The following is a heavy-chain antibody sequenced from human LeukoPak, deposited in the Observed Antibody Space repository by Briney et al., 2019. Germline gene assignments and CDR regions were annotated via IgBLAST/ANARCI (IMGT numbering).Heavy chain of an antibody. V-gene: IGHV4-59*01. CDR1: GASISSSY. D-gene: IGHD5-24*01. CDR3: ARVDGYKMDY. J-gene: IGHJ4*02. Sequence: SETLSLTCTVSGASISSSYWSWIRQPPGQGLEWIGYIYYSGSSSYNPSLKSRVTISVDTSKNQFSLKLSSVTAADTAVYYCARVDGYKMDYWGQGTLVTVSS. CDR2: IYYSGSS.